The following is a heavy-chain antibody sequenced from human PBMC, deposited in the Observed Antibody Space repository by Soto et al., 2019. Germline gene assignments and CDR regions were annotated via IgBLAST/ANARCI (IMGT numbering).Heavy chain of an antibody. D-gene: IGHD6-6*01. Sequence: PGGSLRLSCAASGFTFSSYSMNWVRQAPGKGLEWVSSISSSSSYIYYADSVKGRFTISRDNAKNSLYLQMNSLRAEDTAVYYCARDLYGSSSSPDYWGQGTLVTVSS. CDR1: GFTFSSYS. V-gene: IGHV3-21*01. CDR2: ISSSSSYI. CDR3: ARDLYGSSSSPDY. J-gene: IGHJ4*02.